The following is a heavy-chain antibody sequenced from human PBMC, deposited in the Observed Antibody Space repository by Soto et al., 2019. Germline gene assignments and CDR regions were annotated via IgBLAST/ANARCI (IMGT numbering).Heavy chain of an antibody. CDR3: ANIPVRSSWVDY. CDR2: ISGSGGST. J-gene: IGHJ4*02. Sequence: GGSLRLSCAASGFTFSSYAMSWVRQAPGKGLEWVSAISGSGGSTYYADSVKGRFTISRDNSKNTLYLQMNSLRAEDTAVYYCANIPVRSSWVDYWGQGTLVTVSS. D-gene: IGHD6-13*01. V-gene: IGHV3-23*01. CDR1: GFTFSSYA.